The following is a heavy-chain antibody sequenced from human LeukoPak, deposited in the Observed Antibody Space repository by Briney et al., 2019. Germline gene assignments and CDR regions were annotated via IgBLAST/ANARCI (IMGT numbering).Heavy chain of an antibody. D-gene: IGHD3-10*01. CDR3: ARDPAMVRGETNAFDI. CDR2: IYFSGGT. Sequence: PGGSLRLSCAASRFTFSDYYMSWIRQAPGKGLEWIGSIYFSGGTYYNASLKSRVTISVDTSKNQFSLKLSSVTAADTAVYYCARDPAMVRGETNAFDIWGQGTMVTVSS. V-gene: IGHV4-38-2*02. J-gene: IGHJ3*02. CDR1: RFTFSDYY.